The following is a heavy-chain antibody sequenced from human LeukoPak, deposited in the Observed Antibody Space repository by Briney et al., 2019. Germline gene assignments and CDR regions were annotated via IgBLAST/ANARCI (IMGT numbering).Heavy chain of an antibody. CDR2: INPNSGGT. V-gene: IGHV1-2*02. CDR3: ARGVYFDY. J-gene: IGHJ4*02. Sequence: SVKVSCHASGSTFPSYYMHWVRQAPGQGLEWMGWINPNSGGTNYAQKFQGRVTMTRDTSISTAYMELSRLRSDDTAVYYCARGVYFDYWGQGTLVTVSS. CDR1: GSTFPSYY.